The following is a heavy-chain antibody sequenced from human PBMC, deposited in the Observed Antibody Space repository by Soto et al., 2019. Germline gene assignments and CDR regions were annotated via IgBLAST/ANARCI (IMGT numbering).Heavy chain of an antibody. V-gene: IGHV3-48*01. CDR2: ISGSSSSI. CDR3: ARNGGSGRRYFDL. Sequence: EVELVESGGGLVQPGGSLRLSCAASAFSFSTYTMNWVRQAPGKGLEWVSYISGSSSSIKYADSVKGRFTISRDNAKNSPDLQVNSLCAEDTAGYYCARNGGSGRRYFDLWGRGTLVTVSS. CDR1: AFSFSTYT. J-gene: IGHJ2*01. D-gene: IGHD3-10*01.